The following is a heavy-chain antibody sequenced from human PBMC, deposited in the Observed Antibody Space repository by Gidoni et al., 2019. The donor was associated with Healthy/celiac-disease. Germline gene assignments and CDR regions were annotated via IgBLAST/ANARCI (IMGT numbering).Heavy chain of an antibody. J-gene: IGHJ4*02. CDR1: GFTFSSYS. CDR2: ISSSSSTI. CDR3: ARGLIRFPLDY. Sequence: EVQLVESGGGLVQPGGSRRLSCEAAGFTFSSYSMNWVRQAPGKGLEWVSYISSSSSTIYYADSVKGRFTISRDNAKNSLYLQMNSLRAEDTAVYYCARGLIRFPLDYWGQGTLVTVSS. V-gene: IGHV3-48*01.